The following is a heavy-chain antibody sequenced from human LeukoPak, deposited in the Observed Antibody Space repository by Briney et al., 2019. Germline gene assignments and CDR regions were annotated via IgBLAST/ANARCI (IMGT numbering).Heavy chain of an antibody. J-gene: IGHJ6*03. CDR3: ARASSVGGGYPPSLRVVLSYYHMDV. Sequence: SETLSLTCTVSGCSISNKYWSWIRQPPGKGLEWIGYIYYSGSTNYNPSLKSRVTILVDTSKNQFSLKLSSVTAADTAVYYCARASSVGGGYPPSLRVVLSYYHMDVWGKGTTVTISS. CDR1: GCSISNKY. V-gene: IGHV4-59*01. CDR2: IYYSGST. D-gene: IGHD1-26*01.